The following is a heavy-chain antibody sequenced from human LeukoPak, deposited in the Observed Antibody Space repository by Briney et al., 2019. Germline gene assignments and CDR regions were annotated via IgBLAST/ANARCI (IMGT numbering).Heavy chain of an antibody. CDR2: IYYSGST. CDR1: GGSISSSSYY. CDR3: ARVTAARYDY. J-gene: IGHJ4*02. V-gene: IGHV4-39*07. D-gene: IGHD6-25*01. Sequence: MASETLSLTCTVSGGSISSSSYYWGWIRQPPGKGLEWIGSIYYSGSTYYNPSLKSRVTISVDTSKNQFSLKLSSVTAADTAVYYCARVTAARYDYWGQGTLVTVSS.